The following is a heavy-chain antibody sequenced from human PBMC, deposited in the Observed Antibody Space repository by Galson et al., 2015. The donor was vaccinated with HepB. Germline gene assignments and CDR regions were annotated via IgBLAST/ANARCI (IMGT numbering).Heavy chain of an antibody. CDR2: IYYDGSQK. Sequence: SLRLSCAASGFTFSGHGMHWVRQAPGKGLEWVAVIYYDGSQKYYADSVRGRVTISRDNSKNTLYLQMDGLTDEDTAVYYCARDRVRYGLGRGDFGMDVWGQGTTVIVSS. J-gene: IGHJ6*02. CDR1: GFTFSGHG. D-gene: IGHD3-10*01. CDR3: ARDRVRYGLGRGDFGMDV. V-gene: IGHV3-33*01.